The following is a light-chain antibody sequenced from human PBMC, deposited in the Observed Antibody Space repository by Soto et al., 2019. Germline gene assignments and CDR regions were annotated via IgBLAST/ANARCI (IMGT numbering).Light chain of an antibody. V-gene: IGLV1-40*01. Sequence: QSVLTQPPSVSGAPGQRVTISCTGSSSNIGAGYDVHWYQQLPGTAPKLLIYGNGNRPSGVPDRFSGSKSGTAASLAITGLKAEDETDYYCQSYDSSLRGWVFGGGTQLTVL. J-gene: IGLJ3*02. CDR3: QSYDSSLRGWV. CDR2: GNG. CDR1: SSNIGAGYD.